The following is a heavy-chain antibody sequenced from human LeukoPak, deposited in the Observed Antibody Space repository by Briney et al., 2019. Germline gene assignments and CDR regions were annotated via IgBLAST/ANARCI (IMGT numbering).Heavy chain of an antibody. CDR3: ARDPARDYGSGSYHYYYMDV. D-gene: IGHD3-10*01. CDR2: IIPIFGTA. J-gene: IGHJ6*03. Sequence: GASVKVSCKASGGTFSSYAISWVRQAPGQGLEWMGGIIPIFGTANYAQKFQGRVTITADESTSTACMELSSLRSEDTAVYYCARDPARDYGSGSYHYYYMDVWGKGTTVTVSS. CDR1: GGTFSSYA. V-gene: IGHV1-69*13.